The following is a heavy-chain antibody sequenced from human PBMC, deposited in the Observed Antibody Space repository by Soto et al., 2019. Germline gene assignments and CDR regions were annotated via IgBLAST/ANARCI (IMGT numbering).Heavy chain of an antibody. Sequence: QLQLQESGPGVVTTSETLSLTCTVSGGSISNGDSYWVWIRQPPGAGLEWIANVFHTGSTYYNPSLQSRLMIADDTSKNQCSLTLRSVSATDTAVYYCARQPLSVDPYKCMDLWGQGTMVTVSS. CDR1: GGSISNGDSY. D-gene: IGHD5-12*01. CDR3: ARQPLSVDPYKCMDL. J-gene: IGHJ6*02. CDR2: VFHTGST. V-gene: IGHV4-39*01.